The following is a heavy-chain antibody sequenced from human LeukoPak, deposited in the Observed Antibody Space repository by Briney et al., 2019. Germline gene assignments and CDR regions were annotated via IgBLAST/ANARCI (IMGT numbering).Heavy chain of an antibody. CDR1: GFTVSNNY. D-gene: IGHD5-12*01. J-gene: IGHJ6*02. CDR3: AGSLGYSSDSYYYGMDV. Sequence: GGSLRLSCAASGFTVSNNYMTWVRQAPGKGLEWVSVIYFAGSAYYADSVKGRFTISRGDFKNTVYLQMDILSADDTAVYYCAGSLGYSSDSYYYGMDVWGQGTTVIVSS. V-gene: IGHV3-66*01. CDR2: IYFAGSA.